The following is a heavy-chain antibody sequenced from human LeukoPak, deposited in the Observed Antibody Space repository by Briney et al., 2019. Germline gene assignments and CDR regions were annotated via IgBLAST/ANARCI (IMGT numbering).Heavy chain of an antibody. J-gene: IGHJ6*03. CDR2: ISGSGGST. D-gene: IGHD2-15*01. Sequence: GGSLRLSCAASGFTFSSYAMSWVRQAPGKGLEWVSAISGSGGSTYCADSVKGRFTISRDNSKNTLYLQMNSLRAEDTAVYYCAKSGYCSGGSCYYYYYMDVWGKGTTVTVSS. V-gene: IGHV3-23*01. CDR1: GFTFSSYA. CDR3: AKSGYCSGGSCYYYYYMDV.